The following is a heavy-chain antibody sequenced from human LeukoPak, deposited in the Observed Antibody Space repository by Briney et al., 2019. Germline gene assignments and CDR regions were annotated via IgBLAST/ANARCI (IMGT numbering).Heavy chain of an antibody. CDR2: IIPIFGTA. Sequence: SVKVSCKASGGTFSSYAISWVRQAPGQGLEWMGGIIPIFGTANYAQKLQGRVTITADESTSTAYMELSSLRSEGTAVYYCASYDSSGYSRGSVYYYGMDVWGQGTTVIVSS. V-gene: IGHV1-69*13. CDR1: GGTFSSYA. J-gene: IGHJ6*02. D-gene: IGHD3-22*01. CDR3: ASYDSSGYSRGSVYYYGMDV.